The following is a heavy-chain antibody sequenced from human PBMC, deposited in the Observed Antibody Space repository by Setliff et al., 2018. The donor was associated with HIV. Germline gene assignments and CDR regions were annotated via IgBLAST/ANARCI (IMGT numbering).Heavy chain of an antibody. Sequence: ASVKVSCKASGYSFTTFDVNWVRQAPGQGLEWMGWINTNTGNPTYAQGFTGRFVFSLDTSVSTASYAQKFQGRVTITTDESTSTAYMELSSLRSEDTAVYYCARVSRSGWFFDWWGQGSLVTVSS. V-gene: IGHV7-4-1*01. CDR2: INTNTGNP. CDR3: TSTAYMELSSLRSEDTAVYYCARVSRSGWFFDW. CDR1: GYSFTTFD. J-gene: IGHJ4*02. D-gene: IGHD3-10*01.